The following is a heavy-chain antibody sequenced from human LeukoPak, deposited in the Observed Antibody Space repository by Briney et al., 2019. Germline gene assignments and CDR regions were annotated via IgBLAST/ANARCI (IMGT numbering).Heavy chain of an antibody. CDR3: ARDLLRYSGYDPLDY. CDR1: GFPFNPYS. CDR2: ISSSGTYI. J-gene: IGHJ4*02. Sequence: GGSLRLSCAASGFPFNPYSMNWVRQAPGKGLEWVSSISSSGTYIYYADSVKGRFTISRDNAKNSLYLQMNSLRAEDTAVYYCARDLLRYSGYDPLDYWGQGTLVTVSS. V-gene: IGHV3-21*01. D-gene: IGHD5-12*01.